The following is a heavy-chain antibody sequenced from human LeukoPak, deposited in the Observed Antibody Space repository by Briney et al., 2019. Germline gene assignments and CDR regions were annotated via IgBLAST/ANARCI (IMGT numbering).Heavy chain of an antibody. J-gene: IGHJ4*02. Sequence: PGGSLRLPCAASGFTFSNAWMNWVRQAPGKGLEWVSYISDSGSATYYADSVKGRFTISRDNAKNSLSLQMNGLRDEDTGVYYCAREGYDYGDGLDYWGQGTLVTVSS. CDR2: ISDSGSAT. CDR3: AREGYDYGDGLDY. CDR1: GFTFSNAW. V-gene: IGHV3-48*02. D-gene: IGHD4-17*01.